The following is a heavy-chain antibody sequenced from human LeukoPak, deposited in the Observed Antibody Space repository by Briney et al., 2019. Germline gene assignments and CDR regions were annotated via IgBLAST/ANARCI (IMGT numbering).Heavy chain of an antibody. Sequence: GGSLRLSCAASGFTFSSYAMSWVRQAPGKGLEWVSAISGSGGSTYYADSVKGRFTISRDNSKNTLYLQMNSLRAEDMAVYYCAKEDRLVGATRRCFDYWGQGTLVTVSS. CDR2: ISGSGGST. CDR3: AKEDRLVGATRRCFDY. CDR1: GFTFSSYA. D-gene: IGHD1-26*01. J-gene: IGHJ4*02. V-gene: IGHV3-23*01.